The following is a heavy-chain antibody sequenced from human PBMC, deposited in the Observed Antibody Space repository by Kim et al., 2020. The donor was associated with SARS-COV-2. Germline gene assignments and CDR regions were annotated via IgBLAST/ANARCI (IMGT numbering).Heavy chain of an antibody. V-gene: IGHV5-10-1*01. Sequence: GESLKISCKGSGYSFTSYWISWVRQMPGKGLEWMGRIDPSDSYTNYSPSFQGHVTISADKSISTAYLQWSSLKASDTAMYYCARHPRGRKYYFDYWGQGTLVTVSS. CDR1: GYSFTSYW. CDR3: ARHPRGRKYYFDY. J-gene: IGHJ4*02. CDR2: IDPSDSYT.